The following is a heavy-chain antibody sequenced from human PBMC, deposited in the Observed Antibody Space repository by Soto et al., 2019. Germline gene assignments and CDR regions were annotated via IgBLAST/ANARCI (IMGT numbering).Heavy chain of an antibody. J-gene: IGHJ4*02. CDR3: ARAGYSYGYRDYFDY. V-gene: IGHV3-33*01. D-gene: IGHD5-18*01. CDR1: GFTFSSYG. Sequence: SLRLSCAASGFTFSSYGMHWVRQAPGKGLEWVAVIWYDGSNKYYADSVKGRFTISRDNSKNTLYLQMNSLRAEDTAVYYCARAGYSYGYRDYFDYWGQGTLVTVSS. CDR2: IWYDGSNK.